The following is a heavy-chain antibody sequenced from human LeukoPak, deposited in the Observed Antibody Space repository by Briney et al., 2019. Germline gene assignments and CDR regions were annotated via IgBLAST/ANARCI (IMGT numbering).Heavy chain of an antibody. J-gene: IGHJ4*02. CDR1: GFTFSSYG. V-gene: IGHV3-30*03. D-gene: IGHD5-12*01. CDR3: ARAGNSGYDYGGFDY. CDR2: ISYDGSNK. Sequence: GGSLRLSCAASGFTFSSYGMHWVRQAPGKGLEWVAVISYDGSNKYYADSVKGRFTISRDNSKNTLYLQMNSLRAEDTAVYYCARAGNSGYDYGGFDYWGQGTLVTVSS.